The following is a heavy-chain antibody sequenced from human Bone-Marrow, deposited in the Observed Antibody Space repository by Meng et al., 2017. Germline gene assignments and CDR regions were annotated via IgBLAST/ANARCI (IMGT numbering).Heavy chain of an antibody. CDR3: ARAQQLRYFDWLSLHTPIAEYYSYYYGMDV. J-gene: IGHJ6*02. CDR2: MNPNSGNT. D-gene: IGHD3-9*01. Sequence: ASVKVSCKASGYTFTSYDINWVRQATGQGLEWMGWMNPNSGNTGYAQKFQGRVTITRNTSISTAYMELSSLRSEDTAVYYCARAQQLRYFDWLSLHTPIAEYYSYYYGMDVWGQGTTVTVSS. V-gene: IGHV1-8*03. CDR1: GYTFTSYD.